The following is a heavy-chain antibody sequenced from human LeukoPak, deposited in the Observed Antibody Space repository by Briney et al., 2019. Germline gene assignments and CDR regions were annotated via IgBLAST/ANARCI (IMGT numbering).Heavy chain of an antibody. CDR1: GGSISSYY. Sequence: PSETLSLTCTVSGGSISSYYWSWIRQPPGKGLEWIGYIYYSGSTNYNPSLKSRVTISVDTSKNQFSLKLSSVTAADTAVYYCARALGPDVLLWFGESRNWFDPWGQGTLVTVSS. D-gene: IGHD3-10*01. CDR2: IYYSGST. CDR3: ARALGPDVLLWFGESRNWFDP. J-gene: IGHJ5*02. V-gene: IGHV4-59*12.